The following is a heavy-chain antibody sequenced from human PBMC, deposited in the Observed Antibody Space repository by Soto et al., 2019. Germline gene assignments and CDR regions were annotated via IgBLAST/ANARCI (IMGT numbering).Heavy chain of an antibody. CDR1: GYTFTSYA. D-gene: IGHD3-22*01. V-gene: IGHV1-3*01. CDR3: ARYFKDYYDSSGYPIYYYYYGMDV. Sequence: ASVKVSCKASGYTFTSYAMHWVRQAPGQRLEWMGWINAGNGNTKYSQKFQGRVTITRDTSASTAYMELSSLRSEDTAVYYCARYFKDYYDSSGYPIYYYYYGMDVWGQGTTVTVSS. J-gene: IGHJ6*02. CDR2: INAGNGNT.